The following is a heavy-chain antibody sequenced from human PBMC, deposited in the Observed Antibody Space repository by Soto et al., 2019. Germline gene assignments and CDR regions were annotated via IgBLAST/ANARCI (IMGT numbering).Heavy chain of an antibody. CDR3: ARGIIVATIQLDYYYYMDV. V-gene: IGHV4-59*01. Sequence: SETLSLTCTVSGGSISSYYWSWIRQPPGKGLEWIGYIYYSGSTNYNPSLKSRVTISVDTSKNQFSLKLSSVTAADTAVYYCARGIIVATIQLDYYYYMDVWGKGTTVTVSS. J-gene: IGHJ6*03. CDR1: GGSISSYY. CDR2: IYYSGST. D-gene: IGHD5-12*01.